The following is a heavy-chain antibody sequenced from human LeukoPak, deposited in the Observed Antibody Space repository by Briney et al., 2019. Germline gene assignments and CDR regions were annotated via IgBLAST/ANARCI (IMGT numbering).Heavy chain of an antibody. CDR2: LYSGDNT. D-gene: IGHD3-10*01. V-gene: IGHV3-53*01. CDR3: ARVRSYGSGFDY. CDR1: GFTVSSNH. J-gene: IGHJ4*02. Sequence: GGSLRLSCAASGFTVSSNHVSWVRQAPGKGLEWVSVLYSGDNTYYADSVKGRFTISRDNSKNTLYLQMNSLRAEDTAVYYCARVRSYGSGFDYWGQGTLVTVSS.